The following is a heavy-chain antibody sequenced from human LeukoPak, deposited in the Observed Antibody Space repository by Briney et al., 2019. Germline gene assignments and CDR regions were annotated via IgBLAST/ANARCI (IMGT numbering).Heavy chain of an antibody. CDR2: FDPEDGET. D-gene: IGHD1-26*01. Sequence: ASLKVSCKVSGYTLTELSMHWVRQAPGEGLEWMAGFDPEDGETIYAQKFQGRVTMTEDTSTDTAYMELSSLRSEDTAVYYCATDLVLMESGSYRDYWGQGTLVTVSS. V-gene: IGHV1-24*01. CDR3: ATDLVLMESGSYRDY. CDR1: GYTLTELS. J-gene: IGHJ4*02.